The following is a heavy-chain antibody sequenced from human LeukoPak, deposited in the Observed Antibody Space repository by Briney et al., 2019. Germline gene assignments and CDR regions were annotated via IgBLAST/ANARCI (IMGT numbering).Heavy chain of an antibody. CDR2: ISGGAGGA. V-gene: IGHV3-23*01. CDR3: TKDTLDY. J-gene: IGHJ4*02. CDR1: GFTLSAYM. Sequence: GGSLRLSCVASGFTLSAYMMSWVRQAPGKGLEWVSGISGGAGGAFYSDSVRGRFTISRDSPKNTLYLQMNSPRVEDTAVYYCTKDTLDYWGQGTLVTVSS.